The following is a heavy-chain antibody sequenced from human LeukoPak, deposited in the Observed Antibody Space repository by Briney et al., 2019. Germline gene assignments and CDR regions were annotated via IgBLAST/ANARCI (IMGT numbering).Heavy chain of an antibody. Sequence: SETLSLTCTVSGGSISSGSYYWNWLRQPPGKGLEWIGYIYYSGSTKYNPSLKSRVTISVDTSKNQFSLKLSSVTAADPAVYYCARARGTSYYSTPFDYWGQGTLVTVSS. CDR1: GGSISSGSYY. J-gene: IGHJ4*02. V-gene: IGHV4-61*01. CDR3: ARARGTSYYSTPFDY. D-gene: IGHD3-22*01. CDR2: IYYSGST.